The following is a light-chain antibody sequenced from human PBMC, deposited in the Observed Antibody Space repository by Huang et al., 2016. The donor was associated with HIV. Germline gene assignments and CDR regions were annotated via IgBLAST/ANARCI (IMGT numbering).Light chain of an antibody. CDR1: QNINDF. V-gene: IGKV3-11*01. J-gene: IGKJ5*01. CDR2: DAS. CDR3: QQRSTWPRSIT. Sequence: EIVLTQSPATLSLSPGERATVSCRASQNINDFLAWYQQTPGQPPRLLIYDASTRASGIPARFSGNGSGTDFTLMISSLEPEDFVVYYCQQRSTWPRSITFGQGTRLEI.